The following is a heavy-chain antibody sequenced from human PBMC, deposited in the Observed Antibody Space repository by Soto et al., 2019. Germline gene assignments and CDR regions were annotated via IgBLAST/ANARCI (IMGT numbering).Heavy chain of an antibody. Sequence: GGSLRLSCAASGFTFSSYGMHWVRQAPGKGLEWVAVIWYDGSNKYYADSVKGRFTISRDNSKNTLYLQMNSLRAEDTAVYYCARGVLDSSSRGRSYYYYYMDVWGKGTTVTVSS. CDR1: GFTFSSYG. CDR3: ARGVLDSSSRGRSYYYYYMDV. CDR2: IWYDGSNK. V-gene: IGHV3-33*01. D-gene: IGHD6-13*01. J-gene: IGHJ6*03.